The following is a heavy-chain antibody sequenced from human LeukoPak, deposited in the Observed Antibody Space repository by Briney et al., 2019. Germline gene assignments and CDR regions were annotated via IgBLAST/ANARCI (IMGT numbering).Heavy chain of an antibody. CDR2: IYPGDSNT. CDR1: EYSFSNYW. D-gene: IGHD3-22*01. Sequence: GESLKISCEGSEYSFSNYWIGWVRQMPGKGLEWMGIIYPGDSNTRYSPSFQGQVTISADKSISTAYLQWSSLKASDTAMYYCARPYYYDSSAYHSAPYYFDYWGQGTLVTVSS. J-gene: IGHJ4*02. CDR3: ARPYYYDSSAYHSAPYYFDY. V-gene: IGHV5-51*01.